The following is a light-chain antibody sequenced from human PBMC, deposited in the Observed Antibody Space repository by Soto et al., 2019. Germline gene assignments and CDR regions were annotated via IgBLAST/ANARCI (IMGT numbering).Light chain of an antibody. CDR3: SSYTSSSTHV. CDR2: DVS. CDR1: RSDVGAYTV. J-gene: IGLJ1*01. V-gene: IGLV2-14*03. Sequence: QSALTQPASVSGSPGQSITISCTGTRSDVGAYTVVSWYQQHPDKVPKLMIFDVSSLPSGVSDRFSGSKSGNTASLTISGLQPEDEADYYCSSYTSSSTHVFGSGTKVTVL.